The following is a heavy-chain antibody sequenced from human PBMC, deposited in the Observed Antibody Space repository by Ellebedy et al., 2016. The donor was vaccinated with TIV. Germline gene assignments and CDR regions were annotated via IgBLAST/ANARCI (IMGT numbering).Heavy chain of an antibody. CDR2: ITDSGDRT. V-gene: IGHV3-23*01. CDR3: AKDSGKYGWNSEY. Sequence: GESLKISCATSGFTFDNFAMRWFRQAPGKGLECVSAITDSGDRTFYADSVKGRFTVSRDTSKNTLYLQMNSLRAEDTAIYYCAKDSGKYGWNSEYWGQGTQVTVSS. CDR1: GFTFDNFA. J-gene: IGHJ4*02. D-gene: IGHD3-10*01.